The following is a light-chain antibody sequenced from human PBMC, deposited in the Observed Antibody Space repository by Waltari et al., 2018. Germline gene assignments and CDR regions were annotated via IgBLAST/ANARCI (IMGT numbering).Light chain of an antibody. J-gene: IGKJ4*01. CDR1: QSVSSTY. CDR3: QQYDYSFT. CDR2: GTS. V-gene: IGKV3-20*01. Sequence: EIVLPQXPGTXSLSPGERATLSCRASQSVSSTYLAWYQQKPGQAPRLLIYGTSTRATGIPDRFSGSGSGTDFTLTISRLEPEDFAVYYCQQYDYSFTFGGGTRVEIK.